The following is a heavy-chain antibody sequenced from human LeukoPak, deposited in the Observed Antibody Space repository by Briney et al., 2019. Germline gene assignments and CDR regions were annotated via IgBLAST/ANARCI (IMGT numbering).Heavy chain of an antibody. Sequence: ASVKVSCKPSAYTFTNFRIHWVRQAPGHGFEWMGWIGPSNHYTEYAHKLQDRLTLTTDTSTTTARMELRSLTFDDTAIYFCARDSYYGGHYSFFEHWGQGTLVTVSS. CDR2: IGPSNHYT. V-gene: IGHV1-18*01. D-gene: IGHD4/OR15-4a*01. CDR1: AYTFTNFR. CDR3: ARDSYYGGHYSFFEH. J-gene: IGHJ4*02.